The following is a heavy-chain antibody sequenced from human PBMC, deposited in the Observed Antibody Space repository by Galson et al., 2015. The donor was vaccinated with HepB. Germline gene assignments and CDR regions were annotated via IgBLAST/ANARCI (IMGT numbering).Heavy chain of an antibody. CDR1: GFTFSSYS. CDR3: ARAVSYYYGSGVYYYYGMEV. J-gene: IGHJ6*02. Sequence: SLRLSCAASGFTFSSYSMNWVRQAPGKGLEWVSSISSSSSYIYYADSVKGRFTISRDNAKNSLYLQMNSLRAEDTAVYYCARAVSYYYGSGVYYYYGMEVWGQGTTVTVSS. CDR2: ISSSSSYI. V-gene: IGHV3-21*01. D-gene: IGHD3-10*01.